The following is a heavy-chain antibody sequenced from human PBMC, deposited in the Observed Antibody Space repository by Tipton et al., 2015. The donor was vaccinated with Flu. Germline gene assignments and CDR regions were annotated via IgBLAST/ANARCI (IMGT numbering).Heavy chain of an antibody. V-gene: IGHV3-11*01. Sequence: QLVQSGGGLIQPGGSLRLSCAASGFTVSSNYMSWVRQAPGKGLEWVSYISSSGSTIYYADSVKGRFTISKDNAKNSLYLQMNSLRAEDTAVYYCARGYLGGYFDYWGQGTLVTVSS. D-gene: IGHD3-9*01. J-gene: IGHJ4*02. CDR1: GFTVSSNY. CDR2: ISSSGSTI. CDR3: ARGYLGGYFDY.